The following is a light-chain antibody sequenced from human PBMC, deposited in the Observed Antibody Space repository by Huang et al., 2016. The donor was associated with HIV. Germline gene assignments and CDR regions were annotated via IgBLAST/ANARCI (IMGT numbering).Light chain of an antibody. CDR3: QQRSTWPLT. CDR2: DPP. Sequence: EVLLTQSPSILSLSLGGTGTISCKASQRVGSYVAWYQQRPGQSPRLLLYDPPNRAAGIPTRVSGSGSGTDFTLTISGLEAVDLGVFYCQQRSTWPLTFGGGTKVA. J-gene: IGKJ4*01. V-gene: IGKV3-11*01. CDR1: QRVGSY.